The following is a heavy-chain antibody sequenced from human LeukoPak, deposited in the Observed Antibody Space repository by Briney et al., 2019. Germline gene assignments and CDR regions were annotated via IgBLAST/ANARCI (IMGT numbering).Heavy chain of an antibody. D-gene: IGHD6-19*01. CDR1: GFTFNSYV. V-gene: IGHV3-23*01. Sequence: GGSLRLSCAASGFTFNSYVMSWVRQAPGKGLEWVSSINVNGVGTNYAHAVKGRFTISRNNSKNTVYLQKDSLRADDTAKYYCAKDRLGAVAEYPDYWGQGTLVTVPS. CDR2: INVNGVGT. J-gene: IGHJ4*02. CDR3: AKDRLGAVAEYPDY.